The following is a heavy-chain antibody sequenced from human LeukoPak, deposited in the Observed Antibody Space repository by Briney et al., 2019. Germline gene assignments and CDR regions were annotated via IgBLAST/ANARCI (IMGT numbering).Heavy chain of an antibody. V-gene: IGHV1-2*02. CDR2: INPNSGGT. CDR1: GYTFTGYY. J-gene: IGHJ6*02. Sequence: ASVQVSCKASGYTFTGYYMHWVRQAPGQGLEWMGWINPNSGGTNYAQKFQGRVTMTRDTSISTAYMELSRLRSDDTAVYYCARVFSPHYYGSGYYYGMDVWGQGTTVTVSS. D-gene: IGHD3-10*01. CDR3: ARVFSPHYYGSGYYYGMDV.